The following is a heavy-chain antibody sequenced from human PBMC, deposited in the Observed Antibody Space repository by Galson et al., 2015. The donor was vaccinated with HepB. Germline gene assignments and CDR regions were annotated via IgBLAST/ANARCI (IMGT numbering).Heavy chain of an antibody. J-gene: IGHJ4*02. D-gene: IGHD1-26*01. Sequence: SLRLSCAASGFTFSSYGMHWVRQAPGKGLEWVAVISYDGSNKYYADSVKGRFTISRDNSKNTLYLQMNSLRAEDTAVYYCAKDLSSGLSGSFQYYFDYWGQGTLVTVSS. V-gene: IGHV3-30*18. CDR1: GFTFSSYG. CDR2: ISYDGSNK. CDR3: AKDLSSGLSGSFQYYFDY.